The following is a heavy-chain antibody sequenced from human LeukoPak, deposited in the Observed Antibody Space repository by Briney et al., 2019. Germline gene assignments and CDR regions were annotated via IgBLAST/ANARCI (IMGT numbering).Heavy chain of an antibody. CDR1: GGSISSYY. Sequence: SETLSLTCTVSGGSISSYYWSWIRQPPGKGPEWIGYIYYSGSTNYNPSLKSRVTISVDTSKNQFSLKLSSVTAADTAVYYCARTRYGDYAFDYWGQGTLVTVSS. V-gene: IGHV4-59*12. D-gene: IGHD4-17*01. CDR2: IYYSGST. CDR3: ARTRYGDYAFDY. J-gene: IGHJ4*02.